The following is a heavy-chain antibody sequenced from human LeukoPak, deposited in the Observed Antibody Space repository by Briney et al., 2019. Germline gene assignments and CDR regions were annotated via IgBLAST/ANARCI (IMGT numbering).Heavy chain of an antibody. D-gene: IGHD3-22*01. J-gene: IGHJ4*02. CDR1: GFTFSFYA. CDR2: ISGSGDST. V-gene: IGHV3-23*01. CDR3: AKAYGSNGYYQLPIDF. Sequence: GGSLRLSCAASGFTFSFYAMSWVRQAPGKGLEGVSAISGSGDSTDYADSVNGRFTISRDNSKNTLYLQMNSLRAEDTAIYYCAKAYGSNGYYQLPIDFWGQGTLVTVSS.